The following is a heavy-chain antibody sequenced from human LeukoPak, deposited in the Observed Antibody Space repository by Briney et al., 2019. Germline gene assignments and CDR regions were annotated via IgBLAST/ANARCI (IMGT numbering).Heavy chain of an antibody. CDR3: ARSTMIVVGPLYYFDY. CDR2: MNPNSGNT. J-gene: IGHJ4*02. D-gene: IGHD3-22*01. V-gene: IGHV1-8*01. Sequence: ASVTVSCKASGYTFTSYDINWVRQATGQGLEWMGWMNPNSGNTGYAQKFQGRVTITTDESTSTAYMELSSLRSEDTAVYYCARSTMIVVGPLYYFDYWGQGTLATVSS. CDR1: GYTFTSYD.